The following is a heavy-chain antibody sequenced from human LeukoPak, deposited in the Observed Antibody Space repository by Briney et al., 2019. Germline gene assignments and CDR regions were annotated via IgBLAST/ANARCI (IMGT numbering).Heavy chain of an antibody. Sequence: SETLSLTCTVSGVSITSYYWTWIRQPAGKGLEWIGRIHSSGSTNYNPSLKSRVTMSVDTSKNQFSLKLNSVTAADTAVYYCARDRYYYDSSGYKYMDVWGKGTTVTVSS. D-gene: IGHD3-22*01. V-gene: IGHV4-4*07. CDR2: IHSSGST. CDR3: ARDRYYYDSSGYKYMDV. J-gene: IGHJ6*03. CDR1: GVSITSYY.